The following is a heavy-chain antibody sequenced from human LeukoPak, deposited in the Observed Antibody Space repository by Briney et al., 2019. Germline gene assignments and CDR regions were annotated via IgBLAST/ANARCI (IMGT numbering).Heavy chain of an antibody. CDR1: GLTFSSYS. J-gene: IGHJ4*02. Sequence: GGSLRLSCAASGLTFSSYSMNWVRQAPGKGLEWVSYISSSSSTRYNADSVKGRFTISRDNAKNSLYLQMNSVRAEETAVYYCARGSSYCGGDCFDYWGQGTLVTVSS. D-gene: IGHD2-21*01. V-gene: IGHV3-48*01. CDR3: ARGSSYCGGDCFDY. CDR2: ISSSSSTR.